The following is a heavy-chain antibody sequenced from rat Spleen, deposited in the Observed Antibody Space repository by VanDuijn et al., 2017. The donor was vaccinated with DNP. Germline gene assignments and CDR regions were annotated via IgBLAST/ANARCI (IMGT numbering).Heavy chain of an antibody. Sequence: EVQLVESGGGLVQPGRSLKLSCAASGFTFSDYNMAWVRLAPTKGLEWVASVSYNGDTTYYRDSVKGRFTISRDNAKNSLSLQMDSLRSGDTATYYCATRNSGYGGYFDYWGQGVMVTVSS. CDR1: GFTFSDYN. CDR2: VSYNGDTT. V-gene: IGHV5-20*01. J-gene: IGHJ2*01. CDR3: ATRNSGYGGYFDY. D-gene: IGHD4-3*01.